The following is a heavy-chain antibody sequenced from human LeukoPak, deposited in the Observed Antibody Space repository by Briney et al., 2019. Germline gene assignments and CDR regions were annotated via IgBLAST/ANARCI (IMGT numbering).Heavy chain of an antibody. CDR3: ARTRYGSGSYYNAFDV. CDR2: ISYDGSNK. CDR1: GFTFSSYG. Sequence: GGSLRLSCAASGFTFSSYGMHWVRQAPGKGLEWVAVISYDGSNKYYADSVKGRFTISRDNAKNSLYLQMNSLRAEDTAVYYCARTRYGSGSYYNAFDVWGQGTTVTVSS. V-gene: IGHV3-30*03. D-gene: IGHD3-10*01. J-gene: IGHJ6*02.